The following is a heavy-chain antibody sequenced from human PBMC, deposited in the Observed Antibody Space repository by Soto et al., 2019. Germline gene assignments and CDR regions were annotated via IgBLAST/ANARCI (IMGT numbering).Heavy chain of an antibody. Sequence: QVQLQESGPGLVKPSQTLSLTCTVSGGSISSGGYYWSWIRQHPGKGLEWIGYIYYSGSTYYNPSLKSRVTISVDTSKNQFSLKLSSVTASDTAVYYCSRDGREQLSWFDPLGQGTLVTVSS. V-gene: IGHV4-31*03. J-gene: IGHJ5*02. D-gene: IGHD6-6*01. CDR3: SRDGREQLSWFDP. CDR2: IYYSGST. CDR1: GGSISSGGYY.